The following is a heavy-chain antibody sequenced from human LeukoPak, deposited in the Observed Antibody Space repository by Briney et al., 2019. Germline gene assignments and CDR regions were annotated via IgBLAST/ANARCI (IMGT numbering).Heavy chain of an antibody. J-gene: IGHJ4*02. CDR2: IYSSGST. D-gene: IGHD1-26*01. CDR3: ARQGVVGATGFDY. V-gene: IGHV4-39*01. CDR1: GGSISSGGYY. Sequence: SETLSLTCTVSGGSISSGGYYWSWIRQHPGKGLEWIGNIYSSGSTYNNPSLKSRVIISVDTSKNQFSLKLTSVTAADTAVYYCARQGVVGATGFDYWGQGTLVTVSS.